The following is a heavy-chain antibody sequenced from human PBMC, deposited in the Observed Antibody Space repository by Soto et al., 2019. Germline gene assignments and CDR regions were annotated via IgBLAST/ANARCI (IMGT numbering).Heavy chain of an antibody. CDR1: GGSISSSSYY. J-gene: IGHJ5*02. CDR3: ARKLNSGYDYNWFDP. Sequence: PSETLSLTCTVSGGSISSSSYYWGWIRQPPGKGLEWIGSIYYSGSTYYNPSLKSRVTISVDTSKNQFSLKLSSVTAADTAVYYCARKLNSGYDYNWFDPWGQGTLVTVSS. V-gene: IGHV4-39*01. D-gene: IGHD5-12*01. CDR2: IYYSGST.